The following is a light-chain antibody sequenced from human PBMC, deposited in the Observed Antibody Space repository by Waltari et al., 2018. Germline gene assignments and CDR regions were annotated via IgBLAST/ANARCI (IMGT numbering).Light chain of an antibody. CDR1: QSVSYY. Sequence: EIVLTQSPATLSLSPGERATLSCRASQSVSYYLAWYQQRHGQAPRLLIYDASSRATGIPARFSGSGSETDFTLTISSLEPEDFAVYYCQQRRTWPLTFGGGTKVEI. CDR2: DAS. V-gene: IGKV3-11*01. CDR3: QQRRTWPLT. J-gene: IGKJ4*01.